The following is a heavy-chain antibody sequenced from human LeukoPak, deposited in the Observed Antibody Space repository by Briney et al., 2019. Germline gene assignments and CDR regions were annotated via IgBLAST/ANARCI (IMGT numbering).Heavy chain of an antibody. V-gene: IGHV1-46*01. CDR2: INPSGGST. J-gene: IGHJ3*02. CDR1: GYTFTGYY. Sequence: GASVKVSCKASGYTFTGYYMHWVRQAPGQGLEWMGIINPSGGSTSYAQKFQGRVTMTRDMSTSTVYMELSSLRSEDTAVYYCARDLPRDFWSGYDAFDIWGQGTMVTVSS. D-gene: IGHD3-3*01. CDR3: ARDLPRDFWSGYDAFDI.